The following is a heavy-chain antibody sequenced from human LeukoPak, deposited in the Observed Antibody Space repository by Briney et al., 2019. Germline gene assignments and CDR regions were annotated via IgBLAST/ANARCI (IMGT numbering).Heavy chain of an antibody. Sequence: GGSLRLSCAASGFTFSSYSMNWVRQAPGKGLEWVASINHNGNVSYYVDSVKGRFTISRDNAKNSLYLQMSNLRAEDTAVYFCARGGGLDVWGQGATVTVSS. CDR2: INHNGNVS. D-gene: IGHD3-16*01. CDR3: ARGGGLDV. CDR1: GFTFSSYS. J-gene: IGHJ6*02. V-gene: IGHV3-7*03.